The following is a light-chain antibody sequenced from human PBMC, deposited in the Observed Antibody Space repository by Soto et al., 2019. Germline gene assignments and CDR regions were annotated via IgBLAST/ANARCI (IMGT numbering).Light chain of an antibody. J-gene: IGLJ1*01. Sequence: QSVLTQPPSVSAAPGQKVTISCSGSSSNIGGNSVSWYQQLPGTAPKLLIYDDHKRPSGIPDRFSGSTSGTSATLGITGVETGDETDYYCGSWDSSLSSYVFGTGTNVIVL. V-gene: IGLV1-51*01. CDR3: GSWDSSLSSYV. CDR1: SSNIGGNS. CDR2: DDH.